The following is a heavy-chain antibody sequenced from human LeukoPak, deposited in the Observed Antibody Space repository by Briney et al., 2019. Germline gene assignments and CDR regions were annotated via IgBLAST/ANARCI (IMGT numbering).Heavy chain of an antibody. CDR2: ITSDGRRT. CDR3: AGGDTGIVAALTS. CDR1: GFTFSTYA. V-gene: IGHV3-64*02. D-gene: IGHD1-26*01. Sequence: GGSLRLSCVASGFTFSTYAMHWVRQAPGKGLESVSAITSDGRRTYYADSVKNRFVVSRDNSENTLYLQMDSLTLDDLAVYYCAGGDTGIVAALTSWGQGTLVTVSS. J-gene: IGHJ4*02.